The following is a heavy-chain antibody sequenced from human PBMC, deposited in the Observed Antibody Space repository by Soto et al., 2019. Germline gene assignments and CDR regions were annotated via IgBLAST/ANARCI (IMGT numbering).Heavy chain of an antibody. V-gene: IGHV4-34*01. J-gene: IGHJ6*02. D-gene: IGHD3-10*01. CDR1: GGSFSGYY. CDR2: INHSGST. Sequence: SETLSLTCAVYGGSFSGYYWSWIRQPPGKGLEWIGEINHSGSTNYNPSLKSRVTISVDTSKNQFSLKLSSVTAADTAVYYFKGGYGSGKKYYYYYYGMDVWGQGTTVTVSS. CDR3: KGGYGSGKKYYYYYYGMDV.